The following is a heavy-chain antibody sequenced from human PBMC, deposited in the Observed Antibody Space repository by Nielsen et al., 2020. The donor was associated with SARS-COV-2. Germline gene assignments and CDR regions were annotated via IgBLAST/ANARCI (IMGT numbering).Heavy chain of an antibody. Sequence: GGSLRLSCAASGFTFSSYSMNWVRQAPGKGLEWVSSISSSSNYTYYADSVKGRFTISRDNSKNTLYLQMNSLRAEDTAVYYCALTPAGSSGYYSSLYYYYGMDVWGQGTTVTVSS. CDR3: ALTPAGSSGYYSSLYYYYGMDV. J-gene: IGHJ6*02. CDR1: GFTFSSYS. CDR2: ISSSSNYT. V-gene: IGHV3-21*04. D-gene: IGHD3-22*01.